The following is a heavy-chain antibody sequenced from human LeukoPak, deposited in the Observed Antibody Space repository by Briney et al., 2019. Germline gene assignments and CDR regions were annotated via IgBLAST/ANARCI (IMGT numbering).Heavy chain of an antibody. CDR3: ARGSLMVRGVKTYYFDY. D-gene: IGHD3-10*01. CDR1: GGSFSGYY. Sequence: PSETLSLTCAVYGGSFSGYYWSWIRQPPGKGLEWIGEINHRGSTNYNPSLKSRVTISVDTSKNQFSLKLSSVTAADTAVYYCARGSLMVRGVKTYYFDYWGQGTLVTVSS. V-gene: IGHV4-34*01. J-gene: IGHJ4*02. CDR2: INHRGST.